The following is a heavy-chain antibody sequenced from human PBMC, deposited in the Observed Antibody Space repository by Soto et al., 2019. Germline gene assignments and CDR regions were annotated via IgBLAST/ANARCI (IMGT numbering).Heavy chain of an antibody. D-gene: IGHD5-18*01. CDR1: GYTFTSYD. CDR2: MNPNSGNT. J-gene: IGHJ4*02. CDR3: ARERSYGLDY. Sequence: ASVKVSCKASGYTFTSYDINWVRQATGQGLEWMGWMNPNSGNTVYAQKFQGRVTMTRNTSISTAYMELSSLSSEDTAVYYCARERSYGLDYWGQGTLVTVSS. V-gene: IGHV1-8*01.